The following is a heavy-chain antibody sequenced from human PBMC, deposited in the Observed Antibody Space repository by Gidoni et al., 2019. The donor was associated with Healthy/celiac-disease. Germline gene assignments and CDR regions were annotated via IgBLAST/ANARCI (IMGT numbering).Heavy chain of an antibody. CDR2: IKQDGSEK. CDR3: ARDGFKYYDFWSGYYTSSQPLDY. J-gene: IGHJ4*02. V-gene: IGHV3-7*01. Sequence: EVQLVESGGGLVQPGGSLRLSGAAPGFTFSSYWMSWVRQAPGKGLAGVANIKQDGSEKYYVDSVKGRCTISRENAKNSLYLQMNSLRAEDTAVYYCARDGFKYYDFWSGYYTSSQPLDYWGQGTLVTVSS. CDR1: GFTFSSYW. D-gene: IGHD3-3*01.